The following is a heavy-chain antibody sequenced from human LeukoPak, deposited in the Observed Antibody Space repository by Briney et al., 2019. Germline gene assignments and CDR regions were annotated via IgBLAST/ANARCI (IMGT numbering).Heavy chain of an antibody. CDR2: IIGSGVNA. V-gene: IGHV3-23*01. D-gene: IGHD6-19*01. Sequence: PGGSLRLPCAASGFTFSSYSMSWVRQAPGKGLEWVSSIIGSGVNAYYADSVRGRFTMSRDNSKNTLYLQMHSLRAEDTAVYYCAKRDSSGWFYFDYWGQGALVTVSS. CDR1: GFTFSSYS. CDR3: AKRDSSGWFYFDY. J-gene: IGHJ4*02.